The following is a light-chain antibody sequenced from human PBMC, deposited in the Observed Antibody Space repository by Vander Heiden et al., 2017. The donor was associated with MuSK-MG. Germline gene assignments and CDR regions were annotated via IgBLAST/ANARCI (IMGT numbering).Light chain of an antibody. CDR1: QSVSSSY. V-gene: IGKV3-20*01. CDR2: GAS. Sequence: EIVLTQSPGTLSLSPGERATLSCRASQSVSSSYLAWYQQKPGQAPRLLIYGASSRATGIPDRFSGSGSGTDFTLTISSLEPEDFAVYYCQQDCSSPKTFGPGTKVEIK. CDR3: QQDCSSPKT. J-gene: IGKJ1*01.